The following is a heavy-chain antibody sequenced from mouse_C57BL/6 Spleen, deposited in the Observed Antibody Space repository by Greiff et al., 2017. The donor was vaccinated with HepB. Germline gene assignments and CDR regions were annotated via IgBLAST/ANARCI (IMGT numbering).Heavy chain of an antibody. D-gene: IGHD4-1*01. Sequence: EVKLQESGPGLVKPSPSLSLTCSVTGYSITSGYYWNWIRQFPGNKLEWMGYISYDGSNNYNPSLKNRISITRDTSKNQFFLKLNSVTTEDTATYYCARALPGTRYYFDYWGQGTTLTVSS. CDR2: ISYDGSN. J-gene: IGHJ2*01. CDR3: ARALPGTRYYFDY. V-gene: IGHV3-6*01. CDR1: GYSITSGYY.